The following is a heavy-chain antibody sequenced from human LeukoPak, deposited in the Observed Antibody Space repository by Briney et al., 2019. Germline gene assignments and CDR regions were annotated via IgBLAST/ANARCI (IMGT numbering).Heavy chain of an antibody. V-gene: IGHV1-18*01. CDR2: ISAYNGNT. CDR1: GYTFTSYG. Sequence: ASVKVSCKASGYTFTSYGTSWVRQAPGQGLEWMGWISAYNGNTNYAQKLQGRVTMTTDTSTSTAYMELRSLRSDDTAVYYCARERLRLGELSSSSSDYWGQGTLVTVSS. J-gene: IGHJ4*02. CDR3: ARERLRLGELSSSSSDY. D-gene: IGHD3-16*02.